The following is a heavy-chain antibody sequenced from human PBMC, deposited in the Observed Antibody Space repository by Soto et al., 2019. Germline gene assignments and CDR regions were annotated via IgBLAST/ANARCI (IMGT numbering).Heavy chain of an antibody. J-gene: IGHJ4*02. Sequence: QVHLVQSGAEVKKPGASVKVSCKGSGYGFTTYGITWVRQAPGQGREWMAWISAHNGNTNYARKLQGRVTVTRDTSTSTAYMELRSLRSDDTAVYYCASGRYGDYWGQGALVTVSS. CDR2: ISAHNGNT. CDR1: GYGFTTYG. D-gene: IGHD1-26*01. V-gene: IGHV1-18*01. CDR3: ASGRYGDY.